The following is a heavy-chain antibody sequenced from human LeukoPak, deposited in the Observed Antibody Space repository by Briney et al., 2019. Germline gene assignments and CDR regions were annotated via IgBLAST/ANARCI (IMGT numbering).Heavy chain of an antibody. CDR1: GGSISSGGYY. J-gene: IGHJ5*02. V-gene: IGHV4-31*03. Sequence: PSETLSLTCTASGGSISSGGYYWSWIRQHPGKGLEWIGYIYYSGSTYYNPSLKSRVTISVDTSKNQFSLKLSSVTAADTAVYYCARVVGTYCSSTSCYGTWFDPWGQGTLVTVSS. CDR3: ARVVGTYCSSTSCYGTWFDP. D-gene: IGHD2-2*01. CDR2: IYYSGST.